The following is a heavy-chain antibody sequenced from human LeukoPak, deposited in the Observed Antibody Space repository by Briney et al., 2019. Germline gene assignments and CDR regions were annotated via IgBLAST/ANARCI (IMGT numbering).Heavy chain of an antibody. CDR1: GGSIGSSSYY. CDR3: ARDPPAGYSSGLFDY. CDR2: IYYSGST. D-gene: IGHD6-19*01. J-gene: IGHJ4*02. V-gene: IGHV4-39*07. Sequence: SETLSLTCTVSGGSIGSSSYYWGWIRQPPGKGLEWIGSIYYSGSTYYNPSLKSRVTISVDTSKNQFSLKLSSVTAADTAVYYCARDPPAGYSSGLFDYWGQGTLVTVSS.